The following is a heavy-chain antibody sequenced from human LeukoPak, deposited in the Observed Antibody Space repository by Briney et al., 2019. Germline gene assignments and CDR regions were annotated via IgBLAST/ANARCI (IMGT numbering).Heavy chain of an antibody. V-gene: IGHV3-53*01. CDR1: GFTVSTNT. Sequence: GGSLRLSCTVSGFTVSTNTMSWVRQAPGKGLEWVSFIYSDNTHYSDSVKGRFTISRDNSKNTLYLQMNSLRAEDTAVYYCARRAGAYSHPYDYWGQGTLVTVSS. CDR3: ARRAGAYSHPYDY. J-gene: IGHJ4*02. D-gene: IGHD4/OR15-4a*01. CDR2: IYSDNT.